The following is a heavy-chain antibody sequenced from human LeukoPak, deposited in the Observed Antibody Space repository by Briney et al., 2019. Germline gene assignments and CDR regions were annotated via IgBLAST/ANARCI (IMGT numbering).Heavy chain of an antibody. V-gene: IGHV1-2*02. CDR3: ARVGDYGGTPPFDY. Sequence: GASVKVSCKASGYTFTGYYMHWVRQAPGQGLEWMGWINPNSGGTNYAQKFQGRVTTTRDTSISTAYMELSRLRSDDTAVYYCARVGDYGGTPPFDYWGQGTLVTVSS. CDR1: GYTFTGYY. CDR2: INPNSGGT. J-gene: IGHJ4*02. D-gene: IGHD4-23*01.